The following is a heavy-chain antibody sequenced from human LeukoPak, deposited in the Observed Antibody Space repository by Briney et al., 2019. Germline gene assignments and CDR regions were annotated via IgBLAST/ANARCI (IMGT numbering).Heavy chain of an antibody. CDR3: ARGGQGDGYSADEAFDF. D-gene: IGHD5-24*01. CDR2: IYYSGST. Sequence: TSETLSLTCTVSGGSISSSSYYWGWIRQPPGKGLEWIGSIYYSGSTYYNPSLKSRVTISVDTSKNQFSLKLSSVTAADTAVYYCARGGQGDGYSADEAFDFWGQGTMVTVS. CDR1: GGSISSSSYY. V-gene: IGHV4-39*01. J-gene: IGHJ3*01.